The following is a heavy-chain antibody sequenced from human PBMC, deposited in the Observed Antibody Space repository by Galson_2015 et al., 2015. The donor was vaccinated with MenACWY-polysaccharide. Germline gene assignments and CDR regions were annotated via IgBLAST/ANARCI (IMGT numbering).Heavy chain of an antibody. CDR3: AREPTYSGSFGWLDS. J-gene: IGHJ5*01. D-gene: IGHD1-26*01. V-gene: IGHV4-30-4*08. CDR1: RASVTSGDYY. CDR2: TFYSGGT. Sequence: TLSLTCTVSRASVTSGDYYWGWIRQPPGQGLEWIGHTFYSGGTYYTPSLKSRLTISIDTSKNQFSLDLTSVTAADTAIYYCAREPTYSGSFGWLDSWGQGTLVTVSS.